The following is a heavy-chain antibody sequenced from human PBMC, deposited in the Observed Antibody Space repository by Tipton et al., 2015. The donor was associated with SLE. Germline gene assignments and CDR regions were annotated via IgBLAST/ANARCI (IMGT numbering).Heavy chain of an antibody. D-gene: IGHD2-2*01. Sequence: TLSLTCTVSGGSVNTGNCYWTWIRQHPGKGPEWIGYIYNSGTTYYNPSLRGRITISIDTSKNQYFPSLNSVTAADTAVYYCARVPYVYGSRTSIYWGQGSLVTVSS. J-gene: IGHJ1*01. V-gene: IGHV4-31*03. CDR3: ARVPYVYGSRTSIY. CDR2: IYNSGTT. CDR1: GGSVNTGNCY.